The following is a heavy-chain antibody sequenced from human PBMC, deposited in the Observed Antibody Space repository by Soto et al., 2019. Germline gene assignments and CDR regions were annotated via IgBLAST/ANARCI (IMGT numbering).Heavy chain of an antibody. J-gene: IGHJ6*02. CDR2: IDPSDSYT. CDR1: GYSFTSYW. D-gene: IGHD2-2*02. CDR3: ARDTHTDYYYGMDV. V-gene: IGHV5-10-1*01. Sequence: GESLKISCKGSGYSFTSYWISWVRQMPGKGLEWMGRIDPSDSYTNYSPSFQGHVTISADKSISTAYLQWSSLRSEDTAVYYCARDTHTDYYYGMDVWGQGTTVTVSS.